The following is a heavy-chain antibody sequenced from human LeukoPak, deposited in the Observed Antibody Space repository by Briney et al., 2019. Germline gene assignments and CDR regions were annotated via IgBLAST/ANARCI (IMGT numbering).Heavy chain of an antibody. CDR1: GYTFTGYY. Sequence: GASVKVSCKASGYTFTGYYMLWVRQAPGQGLEWMGWINPNSGGTNYAQKFQGRVTMTRDTSISTAYMELSRLRSDDTAVYYCATLGGGIAARPFPLFDYWGQGTLVTVSS. V-gene: IGHV1-2*02. D-gene: IGHD6-6*01. J-gene: IGHJ4*02. CDR2: INPNSGGT. CDR3: ATLGGGIAARPFPLFDY.